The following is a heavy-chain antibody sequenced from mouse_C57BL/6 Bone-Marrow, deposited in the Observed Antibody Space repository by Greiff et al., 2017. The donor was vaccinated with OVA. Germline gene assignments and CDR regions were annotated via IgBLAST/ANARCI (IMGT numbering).Heavy chain of an antibody. CDR1: GYSFTDYN. J-gene: IGHJ1*03. D-gene: IGHD1-1*01. Sequence: EVQLQESGPELVKPGASVKISCKASGYSFTDYNMNWVKQSNGKSLEWIGVINPNYGTTSYNQKFKGKATLTVDQSSSTAYMQLNSLTSEDSAVYYCARGGDYYGSSYRWYFDVWGTGTTVTVSS. CDR2: INPNYGTT. V-gene: IGHV1-39*01. CDR3: ARGGDYYGSSYRWYFDV.